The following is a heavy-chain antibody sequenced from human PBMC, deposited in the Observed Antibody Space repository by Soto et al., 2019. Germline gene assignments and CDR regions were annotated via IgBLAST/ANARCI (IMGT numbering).Heavy chain of an antibody. CDR2: ISYDGSNK. CDR3: AKGQDYYEYYFDY. J-gene: IGHJ4*02. D-gene: IGHD3-22*01. V-gene: IGHV3-30*18. CDR1: GFTFSSYG. Sequence: QVQLVESGGCVVQPGRSLRLSCAASGFTFSSYGMHWVRQAPGKGLEWVAVISYDGSNKYYADSVKGRFTISRDNSKNTLYLQMNSLRAEDTAVYYCAKGQDYYEYYFDYWGQGTLVTVSS.